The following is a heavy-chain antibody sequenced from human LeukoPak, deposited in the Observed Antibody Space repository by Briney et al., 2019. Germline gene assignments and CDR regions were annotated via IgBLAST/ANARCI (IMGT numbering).Heavy chain of an antibody. V-gene: IGHV4-4*07. D-gene: IGHD3/OR15-3a*01. CDR3: AREVRTGYWPHVHYYYYMDV. CDR1: GGSISSHY. CDR2: MYISGST. Sequence: SETLSLTCTVSGGSISSHYWSWIRQPAGKGLEWIGHMYISGSTDYNPSLKSRVTTSVETSKNQFSLKLSSVTAADTAVYYCAREVRTGYWPHVHYYYYMDVWGKGTTVTVSS. J-gene: IGHJ6*03.